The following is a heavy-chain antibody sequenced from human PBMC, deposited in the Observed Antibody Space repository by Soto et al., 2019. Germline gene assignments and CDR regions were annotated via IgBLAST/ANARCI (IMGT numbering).Heavy chain of an antibody. Sequence: SETLSLSCAVYGGSFSGYYWSWIRQPPGKGLEWIGEINHSGSTNYNPSLKSRVTISVDTSKNQFSLKLSSVTAADTAVYYCARGYYDFWSGSDYWGQGTLVTVSS. J-gene: IGHJ4*02. CDR3: ARGYYDFWSGSDY. V-gene: IGHV4-34*01. D-gene: IGHD3-3*01. CDR1: GGSFSGYY. CDR2: INHSGST.